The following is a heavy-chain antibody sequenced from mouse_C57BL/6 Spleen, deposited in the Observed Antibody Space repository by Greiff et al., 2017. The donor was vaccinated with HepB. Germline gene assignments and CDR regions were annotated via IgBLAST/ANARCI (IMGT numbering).Heavy chain of an antibody. Sequence: VQLQQSGPELVKPGASVKIPCKASGYTFTDYNMDWVKQSHGKSLEWIGDINPNNGGTIYNQKFKGKATLTVDKSSSTAYMELRSLTSEDTAVYYCASSLYGYGTYWGQGTLVTVSA. CDR1: GYTFTDYN. J-gene: IGHJ3*01. CDR2: INPNNGGT. D-gene: IGHD2-2*01. CDR3: ASSLYGYGTY. V-gene: IGHV1-18*01.